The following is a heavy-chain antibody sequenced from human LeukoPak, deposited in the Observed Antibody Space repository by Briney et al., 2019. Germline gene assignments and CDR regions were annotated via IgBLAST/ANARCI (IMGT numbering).Heavy chain of an antibody. Sequence: SETLSLTCTVSGGSISSSSYYWGWIRQPPGKGLEWIGSIYYSGSTYYNPSLKSRVTISVDTSKNQFSLKLSSVTAADTAVYYYARCMVRGVTTTDYWGQGTLVTVSS. D-gene: IGHD3-10*01. J-gene: IGHJ4*02. V-gene: IGHV4-39*01. CDR1: GGSISSSSYY. CDR3: ARCMVRGVTTTDY. CDR2: IYYSGST.